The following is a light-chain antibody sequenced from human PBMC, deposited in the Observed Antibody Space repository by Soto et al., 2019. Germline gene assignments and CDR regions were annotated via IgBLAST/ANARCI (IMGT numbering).Light chain of an antibody. V-gene: IGLV1-40*01. CDR3: QAYDSSLSGWV. CDR2: GNS. J-gene: IGLJ3*02. Sequence: QSVLTQPPSVSGAPGQRVTISCTGSSSNIGAGYDVHWYQQLPGTAPKLLIYGNSNRPSGVPDRFSGSKSGTSASLAITGVPAEDGADYFCQAYDSSLSGWVFGGGTKLTVL. CDR1: SSNIGAGYD.